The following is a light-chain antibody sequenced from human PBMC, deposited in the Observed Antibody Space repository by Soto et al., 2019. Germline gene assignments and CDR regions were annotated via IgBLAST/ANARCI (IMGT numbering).Light chain of an antibody. Sequence: EIVLTQSPGTLSLSPGEGATVSCRVSQSINSKSLVWYQRNFGQAPRVLIYNTSSRATGIPDRFSGSGSGTDFTISISRLEPEDFAVYYCQHYGGSFIFGPGTKVDFK. CDR3: QHYGGSFI. J-gene: IGKJ3*01. CDR1: QSINSKS. V-gene: IGKV3-20*01. CDR2: NTS.